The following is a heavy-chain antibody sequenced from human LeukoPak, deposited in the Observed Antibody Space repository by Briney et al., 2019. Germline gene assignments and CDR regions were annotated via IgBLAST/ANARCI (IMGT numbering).Heavy chain of an antibody. Sequence: GGSLRLSCAASGFTFSDHSMNWVRQAPGKGLEWLSYISSGSSNIEYADSVKGRFTISRDNAKNSLYLQMNSLRAEDTAVYYCARGEWYREPYYFDYWGQGTLVTVSS. V-gene: IGHV3-21*01. CDR2: ISSGSSNI. CDR1: GFTFSDHS. D-gene: IGHD3-3*01. J-gene: IGHJ4*02. CDR3: ARGEWYREPYYFDY.